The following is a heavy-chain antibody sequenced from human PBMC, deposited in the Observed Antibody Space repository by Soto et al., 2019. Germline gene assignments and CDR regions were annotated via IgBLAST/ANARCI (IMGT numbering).Heavy chain of an antibody. CDR1: GGSISSGDYY. V-gene: IGHV4-30-4*01. CDR2: IYDSGRT. CDR3: ARDNGVGP. Sequence: QVQLQESGPGLVKPSQTLSLTCTVSGGSISSGDYYWSWIRQPPGKGLEWIGYIYDSGRTNYNASRKNRVIISVDTSKNQFSLKLSSVTAADTAVYYCARDNGVGPWGQGTLVTVSS. J-gene: IGHJ5*02. D-gene: IGHD2-8*01.